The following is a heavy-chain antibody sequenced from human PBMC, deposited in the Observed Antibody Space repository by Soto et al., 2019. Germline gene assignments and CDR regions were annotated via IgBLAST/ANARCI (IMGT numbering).Heavy chain of an antibody. J-gene: IGHJ6*02. D-gene: IGHD3-3*01. CDR1: GGSFSGYY. CDR2: INHSGST. CDR3: ARRPVWSGYYTGGVGCVMDV. Sequence: QVQLQQWGAGLLKPSETLSLTCAVYGGSFSGYYWSWIRQPPGKGLEWIGEINHSGSTNYNPSLKSRVTISVDTSKNQFSLKLSSVTAADTAVYYCARRPVWSGYYTGGVGCVMDVWGQGTTVTVSS. V-gene: IGHV4-34*01.